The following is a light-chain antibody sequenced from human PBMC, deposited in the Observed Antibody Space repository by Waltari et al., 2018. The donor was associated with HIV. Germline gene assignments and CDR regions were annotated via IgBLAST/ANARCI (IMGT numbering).Light chain of an antibody. CDR3: SSYAGRNNYV. V-gene: IGLV2-8*01. CDR1: SSDVGGYKY. J-gene: IGLJ1*01. Sequence: QSALTQPPSASGSPGQSVTISCTGTSSDVGGYKYVSWYQQHPGKAPKLMIYEVSKRPSGVPDRFSGSKSGNTAARTVSGLQAEDEADYYCSSYAGRNNYVFGTGTKVTVL. CDR2: EVS.